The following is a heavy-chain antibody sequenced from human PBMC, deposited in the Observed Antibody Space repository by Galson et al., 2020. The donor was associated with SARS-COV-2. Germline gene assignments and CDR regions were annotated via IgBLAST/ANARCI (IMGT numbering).Heavy chain of an antibody. D-gene: IGHD3-3*01. CDR1: GGPFSGYY. J-gene: IGHJ6*02. V-gene: IGHV4-34*01. CDR2: INHSGST. Sequence: SETLSLTCAVYGGPFSGYYWSWIRQPPGKGLEWIGEINHSGSTTYNPSLKSRVTISVDTSKNQFSLKLSSVTAAETAVYYCARGSGDYYYYGMDVWGQGTTVTVSS. CDR3: ARGSGDYYYYGMDV.